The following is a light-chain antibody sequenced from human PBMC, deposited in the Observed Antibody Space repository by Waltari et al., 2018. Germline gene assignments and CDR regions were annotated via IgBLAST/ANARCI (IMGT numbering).Light chain of an antibody. V-gene: IGLV2-14*01. CDR2: DVS. CDR3: SSFTSSSTWV. CDR1: TRHLRGYNY. Sequence: QSAPTQPASVSGSPGQSITISCTGTTRHLRGYNYVSWYQQHPGKAPKLMIYDVSSRPSGVSNRFSGSKSGNTASLIISGLQAEDEADYYCSSFTSSSTWVFGGGTKLTVL. J-gene: IGLJ3*02.